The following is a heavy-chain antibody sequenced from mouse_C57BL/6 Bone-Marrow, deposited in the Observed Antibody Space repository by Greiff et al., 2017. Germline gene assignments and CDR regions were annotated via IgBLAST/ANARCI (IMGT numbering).Heavy chain of an antibody. J-gene: IGHJ4*01. CDR1: GYTFTDYY. D-gene: IGHD1-1*01. CDR2: INPNNGGT. CDR3: ARSLIKDYAMDY. V-gene: IGHV1-26*01. Sequence: EVKLQQSGPELVKPGASVKISCKASGYTFTDYYMNWVKQSHGKSLEWIGDINPNNGGTSYNQKFKGKATLTVDKSSSTAYMELRSLTSEDSAVYYCARSLIKDYAMDYWGQGTSVTVSS.